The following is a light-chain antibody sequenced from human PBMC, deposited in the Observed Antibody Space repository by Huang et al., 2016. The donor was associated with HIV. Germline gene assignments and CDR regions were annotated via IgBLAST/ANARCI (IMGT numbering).Light chain of an antibody. CDR2: KVS. J-gene: IGKJ3*01. CDR1: LSLLYSDGNTY. Sequence: DVVMTQSPLSLPVTLGQPASISCRSSLSLLYSDGNTYLNWFHQRPGQSPRRLSYKVSNRDSGVPDRFSGSGSGADFTLRISRVEAEDVGVYYCMQGTHWPPSFGPGTRVDVK. CDR3: MQGTHWPPS. V-gene: IGKV2-30*01.